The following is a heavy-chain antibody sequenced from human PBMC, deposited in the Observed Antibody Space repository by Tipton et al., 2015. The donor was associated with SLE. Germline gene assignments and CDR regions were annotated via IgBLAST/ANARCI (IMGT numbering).Heavy chain of an antibody. Sequence: TLSLTCTVSGGSISSYYWSWIRQTPGKGLEWIGYIYYSGSTNYNPSLKSRVTISVDTSKNQFSLKVSSVTAADTAVYYCAKHGILTLVVYFWGQGTLVSVSS. J-gene: IGHJ4*02. D-gene: IGHD2-8*02. CDR1: GGSISSYY. CDR2: IYYSGST. V-gene: IGHV4-59*08. CDR3: AKHGILTLVVYF.